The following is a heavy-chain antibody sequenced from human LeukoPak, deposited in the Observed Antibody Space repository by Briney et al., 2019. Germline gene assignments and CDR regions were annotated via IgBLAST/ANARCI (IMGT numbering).Heavy chain of an antibody. CDR2: IYYSGST. D-gene: IGHD4-23*01. CDR1: GGSISSSSYY. CDR3: ARHFPGRWPAHFEY. V-gene: IGHV4-39*01. Sequence: SETLSLTCTVSGGSISSSSYYWGWIRQPAGKGLGWIGRIYYSGSTYYNPSLKSRVTISVDTSKNQFSLKLSSVTAADTAVYYCARHFPGRWPAHFEYWGRGTLVTISS. J-gene: IGHJ1*01.